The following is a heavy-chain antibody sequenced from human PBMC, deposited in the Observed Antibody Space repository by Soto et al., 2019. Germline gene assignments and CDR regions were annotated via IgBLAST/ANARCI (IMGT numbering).Heavy chain of an antibody. CDR1: GGTFSSYA. Sequence: QVQLVQSGAEVKKPGSSVKVSCKASGGTFSSYAISWVRQAPGQGLEWMGGIIPIFGTANYAQKFQGRVTITADKSTSTAYMELSSLRSGDTAVYYCASSGGDIVVVPAARGFDPWGQGTLVTVSS. D-gene: IGHD2-2*01. V-gene: IGHV1-69*06. CDR3: ASSGGDIVVVPAARGFDP. CDR2: IIPIFGTA. J-gene: IGHJ5*02.